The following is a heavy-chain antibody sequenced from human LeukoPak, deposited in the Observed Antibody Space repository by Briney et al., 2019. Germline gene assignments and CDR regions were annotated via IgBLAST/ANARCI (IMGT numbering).Heavy chain of an antibody. CDR2: IYYSGST. Sequence: SETLSLTCTVSGGSISSSSYYWGWIRQHPGKGLEWIGSIYYSGSTYYNPSLKSRVTISVDTSKNQFSLKLSSVTAADTAVYYCARMAVYGYYFDYWGQGTLVTVSS. V-gene: IGHV4-39*01. CDR1: GGSISSSSYY. CDR3: ARMAVYGYYFDY. D-gene: IGHD2/OR15-2a*01. J-gene: IGHJ4*02.